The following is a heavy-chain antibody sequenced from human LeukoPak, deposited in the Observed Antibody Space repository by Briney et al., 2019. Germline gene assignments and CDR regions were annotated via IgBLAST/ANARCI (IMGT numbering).Heavy chain of an antibody. J-gene: IGHJ4*02. Sequence: PGGSLRLSCAASGFTFSNSAMNWVRQVPGKGLEWVSSIDYDSSHIYYAASVRGRFTISRDNARNSVYLQVNSLRVEDTAVYYCARDPLRYLRVGHYDYWGQGTLVAVSS. CDR2: IDYDSSHI. V-gene: IGHV3-21*01. D-gene: IGHD3-9*01. CDR3: ARDPLRYLRVGHYDY. CDR1: GFTFSNSA.